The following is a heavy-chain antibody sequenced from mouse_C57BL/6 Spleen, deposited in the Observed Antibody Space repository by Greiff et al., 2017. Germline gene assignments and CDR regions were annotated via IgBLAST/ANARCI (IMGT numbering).Heavy chain of an antibody. CDR2: INPNNGGT. J-gene: IGHJ3*01. V-gene: IGHV1-18*01. CDR1: GYTFTDYN. D-gene: IGHD2-4*01. Sequence: EVQLQQSGPELVKPGASVKIPCKASGYTFTDYNTDWVKQSHGKSLEWIGDINPNNGGTIYNQKFKGKATLTVDKSSSTAYMELRSLTSEDTAVYYCARSEGLRQAWFAYWGQEALGTVSA. CDR3: ARSEGLRQAWFAY.